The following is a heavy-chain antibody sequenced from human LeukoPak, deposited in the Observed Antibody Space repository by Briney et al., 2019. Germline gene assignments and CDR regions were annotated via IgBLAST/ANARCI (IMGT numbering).Heavy chain of an antibody. J-gene: IGHJ4*02. CDR3: ARGPSVAAHLDY. Sequence: SGTLSLTCAVSGGTLSSYKYWSLVRPPPGKGLEWTGEIYHHGATNYNPSLKRRVTLSVDKSKNQFSLELSSVTAADTAVYYCARGPSVAAHLDYWGQGTLVTVSS. CDR1: GGTLSSYKY. CDR2: IYHHGAT. D-gene: IGHD5-12*01. V-gene: IGHV4-4*02.